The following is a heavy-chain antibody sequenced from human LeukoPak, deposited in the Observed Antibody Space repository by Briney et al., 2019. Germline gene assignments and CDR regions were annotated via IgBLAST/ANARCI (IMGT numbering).Heavy chain of an antibody. J-gene: IGHJ4*02. CDR1: GYSISSGYY. CDR2: IYHSGST. Sequence: SETLSLTCTVSGYSISSGYYWGWIRQPPGKGLEWIGSIYHSGSTYYNPSLKSRVTISVDTSKNQFSLKLSSVTAADTAVYYCANGTLGAADYWGQGTLVTVSS. CDR3: ANGTLGAADY. V-gene: IGHV4-38-2*02. D-gene: IGHD1-26*01.